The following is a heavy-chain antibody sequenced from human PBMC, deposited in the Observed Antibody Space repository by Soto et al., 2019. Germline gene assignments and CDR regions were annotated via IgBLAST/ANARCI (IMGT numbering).Heavy chain of an antibody. CDR1: GYTFTSYG. D-gene: IGHD3-22*01. J-gene: IGHJ6*02. CDR2: ISAYNGNT. V-gene: IGHV1-18*01. CDR3: GRDHAITIMIEVVVTTFYYYGMDV. Sequence: ASVKVSCKASGYTFTSYGISWVRQAPGQGLEWMGWISAYNGNTNYAQKLQGRVTMTTDTSTSTAYMELRSLRSEDTAMYYCGRDHAITIMIEVVVTTFYYYGMDVWGQGTTVTVSS.